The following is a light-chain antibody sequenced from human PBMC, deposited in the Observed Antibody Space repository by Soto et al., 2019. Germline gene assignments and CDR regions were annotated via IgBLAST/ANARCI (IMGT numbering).Light chain of an antibody. CDR2: DAS. J-gene: IGKJ5*01. V-gene: IGKV3-20*01. CDR1: QSVSSSY. CDR3: QQYGSSLIT. Sequence: EIVLTQSPGTLSLSPGERATLSCRASQSVSSSYLAWYQQKPGQAPRLLIYDASGRATGIPDRFSGSGAGTDFTLTISRLEPEDFAVYYCQQYGSSLITFGQGTRLEIK.